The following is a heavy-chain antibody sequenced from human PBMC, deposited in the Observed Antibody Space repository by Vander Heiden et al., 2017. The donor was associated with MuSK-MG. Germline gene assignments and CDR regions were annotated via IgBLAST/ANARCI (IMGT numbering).Heavy chain of an antibody. Sequence: EVQILESGGGLVQPGGSLRLSCAASGFTFSRYTMTWVRQAPGKGLEWVSSVSGSRGNTLYADSVKGRFTISRDNSKDTLYLQMDSLRGDDTAVYYCARPGREADSNTNYLWFDRWGQGTLVTVSS. D-gene: IGHD3-22*01. CDR3: ARPGREADSNTNYLWFDR. V-gene: IGHV3-23*01. CDR2: VSGSRGNT. CDR1: GFTFSRYT. J-gene: IGHJ5*02.